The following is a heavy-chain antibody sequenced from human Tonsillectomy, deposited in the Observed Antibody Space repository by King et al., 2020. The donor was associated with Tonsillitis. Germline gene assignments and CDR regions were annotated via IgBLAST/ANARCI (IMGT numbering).Heavy chain of an antibody. D-gene: IGHD3-16*01. Sequence: QLVESGGGLVQPGGSLRLPCAASGFPFSSYWMHWVRQAPGKGLVWVSPINNDGNSTSYADSVKGRFTISRDNAKNTLYLQMNSLRTEDTAVYYCAGGPGLLFGLDYWGQGTLVTVSS. V-gene: IGHV3-74*01. CDR3: AGGPGLLFGLDY. J-gene: IGHJ4*02. CDR2: INNDGNST. CDR1: GFPFSSYW.